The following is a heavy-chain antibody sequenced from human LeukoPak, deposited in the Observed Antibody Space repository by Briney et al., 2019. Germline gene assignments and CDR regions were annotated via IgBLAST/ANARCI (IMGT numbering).Heavy chain of an antibody. Sequence: SETLSLTCTVSGDSATSFYWSWIRQPPGKGLEWIGYIYSSGSTDFNPSLKSRVSMSVDTSKNQVNLNLSSVTTADTAVYYCAREIVMIRGVITGAFDVWGHGTRVTVSS. CDR3: AREIVMIRGVITGAFDV. J-gene: IGHJ3*01. CDR2: IYSSGST. D-gene: IGHD3-10*01. V-gene: IGHV4-59*02. CDR1: GDSATSFY.